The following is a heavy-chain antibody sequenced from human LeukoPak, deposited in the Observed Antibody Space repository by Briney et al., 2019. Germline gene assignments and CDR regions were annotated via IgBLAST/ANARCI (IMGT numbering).Heavy chain of an antibody. Sequence: PGGSLRLSCAASGFMFSNFAMSWVRQAPGKGLEWVSTIYYSGGNTYSADSVKGRFAISRHNAKNTLYLQMNSLRAEDTAVYYCAKDQGQAVVPRRFDYWGQGTLVTVSS. V-gene: IGHV3-23*01. CDR1: GFMFSNFA. CDR3: AKDQGQAVVPRRFDY. CDR2: IYYSGGNT. D-gene: IGHD2-2*01. J-gene: IGHJ4*02.